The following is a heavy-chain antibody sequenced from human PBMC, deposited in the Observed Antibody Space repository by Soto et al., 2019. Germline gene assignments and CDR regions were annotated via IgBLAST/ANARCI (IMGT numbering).Heavy chain of an antibody. J-gene: IGHJ4*02. CDR3: ARIRYFDWDDKYFDY. CDR2: IYYSGST. Sequence: PSETLSLTCTVSGGSISSYYWSWIRQPPGKGLEWIGYIYYSGSTNYNPSLKSRVTIPVDTSKNQFSLKLSSVTAADTAVYYCARIRYFDWDDKYFDYWGQGTLVTVSS. CDR1: GGSISSYY. D-gene: IGHD3-9*01. V-gene: IGHV4-59*01.